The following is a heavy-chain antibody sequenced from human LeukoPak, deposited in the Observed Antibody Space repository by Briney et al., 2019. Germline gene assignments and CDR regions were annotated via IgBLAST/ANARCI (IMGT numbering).Heavy chain of an antibody. V-gene: IGHV3-13*04. CDR1: GFAFSSYD. D-gene: IGHD2-15*01. CDR2: IGIAADT. CDR3: VRAVYCSGGSCTLLPPL. Sequence: GGSLRLSCAASGFAFSSYDMHWVRQATGKGLEWVSGIGIAADTYYAGSVKGRFTISRDNVKNSLYLQMNSLRAGDTAVYYCVRAVYCSGGSCTLLPPLWGQGALVTVSS. J-gene: IGHJ4*02.